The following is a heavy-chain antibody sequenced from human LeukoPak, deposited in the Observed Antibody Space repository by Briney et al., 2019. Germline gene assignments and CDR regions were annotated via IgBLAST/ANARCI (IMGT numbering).Heavy chain of an antibody. D-gene: IGHD3-10*01. V-gene: IGHV4-31*03. J-gene: IGHJ4*02. CDR1: GGSISRGGYY. Sequence: SQTLSLTCTVSGGSISRGGYYWGWIRQHRGRGLEWIAYIYYSGSTYNNPSLKSRVTISVDTSKNQFSLKLSSVTAADTAVYYCARDSMAHRWFGTDYWGQGTLVTVSS. CDR2: IYYSGST. CDR3: ARDSMAHRWFGTDY.